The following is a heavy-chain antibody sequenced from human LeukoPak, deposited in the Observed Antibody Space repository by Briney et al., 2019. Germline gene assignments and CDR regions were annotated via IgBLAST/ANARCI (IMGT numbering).Heavy chain of an antibody. J-gene: IGHJ6*02. Sequence: GGSLRLSCAASGFTFSSYWMSWVRQAPGKGLEWVSGISGSAVGIYYADSVKGRFTISRDNSKNMLYLQMNSLRADDTAVYYCAKSTAAAGLSLRNYYYGMDVWGQGTTVTVSS. D-gene: IGHD6-13*01. CDR2: ISGSAVGI. CDR1: GFTFSSYW. V-gene: IGHV3-23*01. CDR3: AKSTAAAGLSLRNYYYGMDV.